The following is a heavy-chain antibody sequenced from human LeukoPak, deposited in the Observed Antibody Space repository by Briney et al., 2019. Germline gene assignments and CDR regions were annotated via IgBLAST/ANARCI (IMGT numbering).Heavy chain of an antibody. CDR1: GGTFSSYA. V-gene: IGHV1-69*01. CDR3: AGNYYYDSSGYLDWFDP. CDR2: IIPIFGTA. Sequence: GSSVKVSCKASGGTFSSYAISWVRQAPGQGLEWMGGIIPIFGTANYAQKFQGRVTITADESTSTAYMELSSLRSEDTAVYYCAGNYYYDSSGYLDWFDPWGQGTLVTVSS. D-gene: IGHD3-22*01. J-gene: IGHJ5*02.